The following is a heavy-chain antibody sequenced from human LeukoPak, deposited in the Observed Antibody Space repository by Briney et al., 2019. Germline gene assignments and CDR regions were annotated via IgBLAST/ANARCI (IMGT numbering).Heavy chain of an antibody. D-gene: IGHD2-15*01. CDR1: GLAFSAYK. CDR3: VVGGSPGY. Sequence: PGGSLRLSCAASGLAFSAYKMHWVRQAPRKGLVWVSRISTDGYTTDYADFVQGRFTASRDNTKNTRSLEMNSLRAEDTAVYYCVVGGSPGYWGQGTLVTASS. V-gene: IGHV3-74*01. J-gene: IGHJ4*02. CDR2: ISTDGYTT.